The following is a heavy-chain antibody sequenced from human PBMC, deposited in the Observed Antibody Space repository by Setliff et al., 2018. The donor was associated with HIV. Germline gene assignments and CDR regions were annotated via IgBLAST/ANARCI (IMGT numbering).Heavy chain of an antibody. CDR1: GGSISSGGYH. CDR3: ARGIDWGHFYYYYMDV. Sequence: PSETLSLTCTVSGGSISSGGYHWSWIRQHPGKGLEWIGYIYFTGNTNYNPSLKSRVTISLDTSKNQFSLKLSSVTAADTAVYFCARGIDWGHFYYYYMDVWGKGTTVTVSS. D-gene: IGHD7-27*01. J-gene: IGHJ6*03. CDR2: IYFTGNT. V-gene: IGHV4-61*08.